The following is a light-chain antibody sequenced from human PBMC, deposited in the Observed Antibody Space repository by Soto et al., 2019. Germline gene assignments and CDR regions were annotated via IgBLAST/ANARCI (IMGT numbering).Light chain of an antibody. J-gene: IGKJ1*01. V-gene: IGKV1-5*01. CDR2: DAS. CDR3: QQYNSYRT. CDR1: QSISIW. Sequence: DIQMTQSPSTLSASVGDRVTITCRARQSISIWLAWYQQKPGKAPRLLIYDASILESGVPLRFSGSGSGTEFTLTISSLQPDDFATYYCQQYNSYRTFGQGTKVEI.